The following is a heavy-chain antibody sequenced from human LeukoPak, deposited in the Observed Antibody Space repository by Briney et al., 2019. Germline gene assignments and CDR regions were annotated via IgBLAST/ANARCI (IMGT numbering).Heavy chain of an antibody. D-gene: IGHD2-15*01. J-gene: IGHJ3*02. V-gene: IGHV6-1*01. Sequence: ASQTLSLTCAISGDSVSSNSAAWNWIRQSPSSGLEWLGRTYYRSRWYNDYVVSEKSRITINPDTSKNQFSLQLNSVTPEDTAVYYCARGGGAFDIWGQGTLVTVSS. CDR3: ARGGGAFDI. CDR2: TYYRSRWYN. CDR1: GDSVSSNSAA.